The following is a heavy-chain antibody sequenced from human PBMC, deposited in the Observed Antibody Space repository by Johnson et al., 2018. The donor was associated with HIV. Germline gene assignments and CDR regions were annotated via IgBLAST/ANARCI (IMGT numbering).Heavy chain of an antibody. J-gene: IGHJ3*02. CDR1: GFSFDDYG. D-gene: IGHD6-19*01. Sequence: VQLVESGGGVVRPGGSLRLSCAASGFSFDDYGMSWVRQAPGKGLEWVSGINSDGSSTSSADSVKGRFTISRDNAKNTLYLQMNSLRAEDTAVYYCARAMYTSGWSYDAFDIWGQGTKVTVSS. CDR3: ARAMYTSGWSYDAFDI. CDR2: INSDGSST. V-gene: IGHV3-20*04.